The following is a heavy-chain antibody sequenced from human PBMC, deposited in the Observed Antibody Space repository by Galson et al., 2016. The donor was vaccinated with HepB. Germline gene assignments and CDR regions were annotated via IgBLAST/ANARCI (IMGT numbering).Heavy chain of an antibody. CDR2: ISYGGGDK. J-gene: IGHJ4*02. CDR1: GFTFSNFA. CDR3: AKDRWGITVAGTGMDS. V-gene: IGHV3-30*18. Sequence: CAASGFTFSNFAMHWVRQAPGKGLEWVADISYGGGDKYYADSVKGRLTISRDNSQNTLYLQMNSLRPEDTAIYYCAKDRWGITVAGTGMDSWGQGTLVTVSS. D-gene: IGHD6-13*01.